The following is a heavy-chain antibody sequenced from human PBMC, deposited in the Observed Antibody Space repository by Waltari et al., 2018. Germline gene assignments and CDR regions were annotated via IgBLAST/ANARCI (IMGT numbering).Heavy chain of an antibody. CDR3: ARHGSGDYGGNSGKSGYFDL. J-gene: IGHJ2*01. CDR1: GGSFSGYY. Sequence: QVQLQQWGAGLLKPSETLSLTCAVYGGSFSGYYWSWIRQPPGKGREWVGEINHGGSTNSNPSLKSRVTRSVDTSKNQFSLKLSSVTAADTAVYYCARHGSGDYGGNSGKSGYFDLWGRGTLVTVSS. D-gene: IGHD4-17*01. CDR2: INHGGST. V-gene: IGHV4-34*01.